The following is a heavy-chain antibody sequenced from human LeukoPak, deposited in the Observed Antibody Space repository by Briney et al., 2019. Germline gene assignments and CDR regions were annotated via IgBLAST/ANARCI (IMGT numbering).Heavy chain of an antibody. J-gene: IGHJ4*02. V-gene: IGHV4-61*02. CDR1: GGSISSGSYY. CDR2: IYTSGST. CDR3: ARGRFLEWLSILDYFDY. Sequence: SQTLSLTCTVSGGSISSGSYYWSWIRQPAGRGLEWIGRIYTSGSTNYNPSLKSRVTISVDTSKNQFSLKLSSVTAADTAVYYCARGRFLEWLSILDYFDYWGQGTLVTVSS. D-gene: IGHD3-3*01.